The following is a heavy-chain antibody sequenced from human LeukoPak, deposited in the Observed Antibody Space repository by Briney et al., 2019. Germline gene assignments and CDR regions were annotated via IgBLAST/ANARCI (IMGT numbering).Heavy chain of an antibody. D-gene: IGHD5-12*01. Sequence: GGSLRLSCAASGFTFSSYWMHWVRQAPGKGLVWVSRINSDGSSISYADSVKGRFTISRDNAKNTLYLQTNSLRVEDTAVYYCAREGRVTGYDFDCWGQGTLVTVSS. V-gene: IGHV3-74*01. CDR3: AREGRVTGYDFDC. J-gene: IGHJ4*02. CDR2: INSDGSSI. CDR1: GFTFSSYW.